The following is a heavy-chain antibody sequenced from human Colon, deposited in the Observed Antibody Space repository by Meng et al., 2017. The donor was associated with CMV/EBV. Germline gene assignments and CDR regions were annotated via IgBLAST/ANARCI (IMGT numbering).Heavy chain of an antibody. CDR1: GDSINGYY. CDR3: ARDRCSSTSCYDYYYGMDV. D-gene: IGHD2-2*01. V-gene: IGHV4-59*01. J-gene: IGHJ6*02. Sequence: GSLRLSCIVSGDSINGYYWSWIRQPPGKRLEWIGYFFSSGSTKYNPSLKSRATISQDTTKSQFSLNLNSVTAADTAVYFCARDRCSSTSCYDYYYGMDVWGQGTTVTVSS. CDR2: FFSSGST.